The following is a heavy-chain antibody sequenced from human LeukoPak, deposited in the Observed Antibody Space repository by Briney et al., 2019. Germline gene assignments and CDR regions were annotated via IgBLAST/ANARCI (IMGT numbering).Heavy chain of an antibody. D-gene: IGHD1-7*01. Sequence: ASVKVSCKASGYTFTSYYMHWVRQAPGQGLEWMGIINPSGGSTSYAQKFQGRVTMTRDTSTSTVYMELSSLRSEDTAVYYCARGSNWNYRPVYYYYGMDVWGQGTTVTVSS. V-gene: IGHV1-46*01. J-gene: IGHJ6*02. CDR3: ARGSNWNYRPVYYYYGMDV. CDR1: GYTFTSYY. CDR2: INPSGGST.